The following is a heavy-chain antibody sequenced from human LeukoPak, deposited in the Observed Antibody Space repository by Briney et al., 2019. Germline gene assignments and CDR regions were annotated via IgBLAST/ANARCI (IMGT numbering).Heavy chain of an antibody. CDR2: ISAYNGNA. CDR1: GFTSTSYG. D-gene: IGHD6-13*01. CDR3: ARNSGAESGSLYFDY. V-gene: IGHV1-18*01. Sequence: ASVKVSCKASGFTSTSYGISWVRQAPGQGLEWMGWISAYNGNANYAQKFQGRVTMTTDTATSTAYMELRSLRSDDTAVCNCARNSGAESGSLYFDYWGQGTLVTVSS. J-gene: IGHJ4*02.